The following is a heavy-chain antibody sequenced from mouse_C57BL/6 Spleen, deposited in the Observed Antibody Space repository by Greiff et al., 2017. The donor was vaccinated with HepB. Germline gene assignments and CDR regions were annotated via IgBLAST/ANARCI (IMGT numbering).Heavy chain of an antibody. CDR1: GYSFTGYY. CDR2: INPSTGGT. Sequence: EVQRVESGPELVKPGASVKISCKASGYSFTGYYMNWVKQSPEKSLEWIGEINPSTGGTTYNQKFKAKATLTVDKSSSTAYMQLKSLTSEDSAVYYCARSGDRYAMDYWGQGTSVTVSS. CDR3: ARSGDRYAMDY. V-gene: IGHV1-42*01. D-gene: IGHD3-3*01. J-gene: IGHJ4*01.